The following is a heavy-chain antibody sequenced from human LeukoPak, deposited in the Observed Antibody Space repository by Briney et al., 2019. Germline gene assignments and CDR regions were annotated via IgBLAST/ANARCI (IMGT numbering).Heavy chain of an antibody. CDR2: IYYSGST. J-gene: IGHJ3*02. CDR1: GGSISSYY. D-gene: IGHD3-10*01. Sequence: SSETLSLTCTVSGGSISSYYWSWIRQPPGKGLEWIGYIYYSGSTNYNPSLKSRVTISVDTSKNQFFLKLSSVTAADTAVYYCARDSYVLLLAGAPAEGFDIWGQGTMVTVSS. V-gene: IGHV4-59*12. CDR3: ARDSYVLLLAGAPAEGFDI.